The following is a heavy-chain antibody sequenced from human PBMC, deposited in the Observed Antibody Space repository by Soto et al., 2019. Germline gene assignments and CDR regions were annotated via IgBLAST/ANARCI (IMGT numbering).Heavy chain of an antibody. CDR3: ARASQERESVYYGFDYMDV. CDR1: GFTFSSYS. Sequence: EVQLVESGGGLVKPGGSLRLSCAASGFTFSSYSMNWVRQAPGKGLEWVSSISSSDTYIYSADSVKGRFTISRDNAKNSLYLQMNSLRAEDTAVYYCARASQERESVYYGFDYMDVWGKGTTVTVSS. J-gene: IGHJ6*03. CDR2: ISSSDTYI. V-gene: IGHV3-21*01.